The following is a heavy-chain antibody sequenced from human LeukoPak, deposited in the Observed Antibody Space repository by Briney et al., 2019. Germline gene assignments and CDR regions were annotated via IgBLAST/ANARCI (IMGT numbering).Heavy chain of an antibody. CDR1: GFTFSSYS. D-gene: IGHD3-10*01. CDR3: ARYWNGELLPRIDY. Sequence: GGSLRLSCAASGFTFSSYSMNWVRQAPGKGLEWVSSISSSSSYIYYADSVKGRFTISRDNAKNSLYLQMNSLRAEDTAVYYCARYWNGELLPRIDYWGQGTLVTVSS. CDR2: ISSSSSYI. J-gene: IGHJ4*02. V-gene: IGHV3-21*01.